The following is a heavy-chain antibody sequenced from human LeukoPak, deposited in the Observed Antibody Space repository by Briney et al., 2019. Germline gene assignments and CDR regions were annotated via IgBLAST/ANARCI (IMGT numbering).Heavy chain of an antibody. V-gene: IGHV3-74*01. D-gene: IGHD1-26*01. J-gene: IGHJ4*02. Sequence: PGGSLRLSCAGSGFTFTNYLMHWIRQVPGKGLMWVSRINRDGSGTNYADSVKGRFTISRDNAKNTVYLQMNSLRAEDTAVYYCAGEEWEPKPYYFDYWGQGTLVTVSS. CDR3: AGEEWEPKPYYFDY. CDR1: GFTFTNYL. CDR2: INRDGSGT.